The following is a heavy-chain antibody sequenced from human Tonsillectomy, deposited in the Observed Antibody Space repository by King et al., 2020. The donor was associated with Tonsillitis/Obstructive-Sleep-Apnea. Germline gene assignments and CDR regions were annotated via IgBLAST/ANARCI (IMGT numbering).Heavy chain of an antibody. Sequence: VQLVESGGGLVKPGGSLRLSCAASGFTFSSYSMNWVRQAPGKGLEGVSSISSSGSYIHYADSVKGRFTISRDNAKNSLYLQMNSLRADDTAVYYCAGDPTVVVVAATPYFDYWGQGTLVTVSS. D-gene: IGHD2-15*01. CDR1: GFTFSSYS. V-gene: IGHV3-21*01. CDR2: ISSSGSYI. J-gene: IGHJ4*02. CDR3: AGDPTVVVVAATPYFDY.